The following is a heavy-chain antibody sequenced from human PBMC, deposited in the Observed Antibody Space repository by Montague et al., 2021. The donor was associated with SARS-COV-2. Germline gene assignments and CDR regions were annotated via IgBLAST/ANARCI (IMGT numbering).Heavy chain of an antibody. J-gene: IGHJ4*02. V-gene: IGHV4-59*01. CDR1: GGSIGSDY. Sequence: SETLSLTCSVSGGSIGSDYFCWLWLPQRKGKGLKWHSHNSGTNTNSPSFKSRVTISIDTPKNQFSLKLSSVTAADTAVYSCARSLDTSDTYYMPYWGQGTLVTVSS. CDR3: ARSLDTSDTYYMPY. D-gene: IGHD1-26*01. CDR2: SHNSGTN.